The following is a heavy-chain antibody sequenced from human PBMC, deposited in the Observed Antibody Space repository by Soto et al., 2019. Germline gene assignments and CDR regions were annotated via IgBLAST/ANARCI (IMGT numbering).Heavy chain of an antibody. V-gene: IGHV3-15*01. Sequence: GGSLRLSCAASGFTFSNAWMSWVRQAPGKGLEWVGRIKSKTDGGTTDYAAPVKGRFTISRDDSKNTLYLQMNSRKTEDTAVYYCTTDGTGEGPAGAFDIWGQGTMVTVSS. CDR3: TTDGTGEGPAGAFDI. J-gene: IGHJ3*02. D-gene: IGHD7-27*01. CDR1: GFTFSNAW. CDR2: IKSKTDGGTT.